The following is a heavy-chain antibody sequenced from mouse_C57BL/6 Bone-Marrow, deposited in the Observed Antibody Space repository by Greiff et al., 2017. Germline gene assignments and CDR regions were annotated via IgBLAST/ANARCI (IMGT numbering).Heavy chain of an antibody. V-gene: IGHV14-4*01. CDR2: IDPENGDT. CDR3: TFYDYGQGDY. CDR1: GFNIKDDY. Sequence: VQLQQSGAELVRPGASVKLSCTASGFNIKDDYMHWVKQRPEQGLEWIGWIDPENGDTAYASKFQGKATITADTSSNTAYLQLSSLTSEDTAVYYCTFYDYGQGDYWGQGTSVTVSS. J-gene: IGHJ4*01. D-gene: IGHD2-4*01.